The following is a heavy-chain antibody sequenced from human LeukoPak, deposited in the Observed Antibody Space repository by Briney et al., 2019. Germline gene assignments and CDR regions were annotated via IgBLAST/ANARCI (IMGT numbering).Heavy chain of an antibody. CDR2: ISSSSSYI. D-gene: IGHD2-8*01. V-gene: IGHV3-21*01. CDR1: GFTFSSYS. Sequence: GGSLRLSCAASGFTFSSYSLNWVRQAPGKGLEWVSSISSSSSYIYYADSAKGRFAISRDNAKNSLYLQMNSLRAEDTAVYYCAKGYCTNGVCYLDYWGQGTLVTVSS. CDR3: AKGYCTNGVCYLDY. J-gene: IGHJ4*02.